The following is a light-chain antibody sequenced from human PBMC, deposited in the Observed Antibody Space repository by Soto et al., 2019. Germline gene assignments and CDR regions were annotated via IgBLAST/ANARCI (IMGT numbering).Light chain of an antibody. CDR3: HQYGSSPRT. CDR2: GAS. CDR1: QIVTSDY. J-gene: IGKJ1*01. V-gene: IGKV3-20*01. Sequence: DIVLTQSPGTLSLSPGERVTLSCRASQIVTSDYLAWYHQEPGQAPRLLIYGASNRATGIPDRLSGSGSGTDFTLSISRLEPGDFGMYFCHQYGSSPRTFGQGTKVEIK.